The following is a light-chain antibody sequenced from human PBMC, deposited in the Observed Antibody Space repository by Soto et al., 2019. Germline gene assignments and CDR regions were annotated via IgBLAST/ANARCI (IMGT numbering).Light chain of an antibody. J-gene: IGLJ1*01. CDR1: SSDVGGYNF. CDR2: DVT. V-gene: IGLV2-14*03. CDR3: SSYTSSSSLYV. Sequence: QSALTQPASVSGSPGQSITISCTGTSSDVGGYNFVSWYQQHPGKVPKVMIYDVTNRPSGVSTRFSGSKSGNTASLTISGLQAEDEADYYCSSYTSSSSLYVFGTGTKVTVL.